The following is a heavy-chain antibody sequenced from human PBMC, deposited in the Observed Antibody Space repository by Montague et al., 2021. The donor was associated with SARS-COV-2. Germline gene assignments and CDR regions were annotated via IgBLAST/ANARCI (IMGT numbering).Heavy chain of an antibody. CDR3: ARWDPQTLTLIGLRGKSASDY. D-gene: IGHD4-23*01. CDR1: GESFSGFF. Sequence: SQTLSLTCAVYGESFSGFFWSWIRQPPGMGLEWIAEINDRGVTNYNYNPSLGSRVTISADTSKNQFSLKLRSVTAADTAVYYCARWDPQTLTLIGLRGKSASDYWGQGTLVTVSS. V-gene: IGHV4-34*01. J-gene: IGHJ4*02. CDR2: INDRGVTNY.